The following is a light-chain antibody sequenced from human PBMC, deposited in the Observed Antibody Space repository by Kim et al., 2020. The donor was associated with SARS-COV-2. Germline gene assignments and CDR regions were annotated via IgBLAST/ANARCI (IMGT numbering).Light chain of an antibody. CDR3: HKYYGAPWT. J-gene: IGKJ1*01. CDR1: QGISNY. Sequence: ASVGDRVTITCRASQGISNYLAWFQQKPGKVPKLLSFAASTLQSGVPSRFSGSGSGTDFTLTISSLQPEDVATYYCHKYYGAPWTFGQGTKVDIK. CDR2: AAS. V-gene: IGKV1-27*01.